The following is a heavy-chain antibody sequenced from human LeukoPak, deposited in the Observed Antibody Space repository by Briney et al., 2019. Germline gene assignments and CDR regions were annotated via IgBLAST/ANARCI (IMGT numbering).Heavy chain of an antibody. CDR1: GFTLSENN. D-gene: IGHD5-12*01. V-gene: IGHV3-30-3*01. CDR2: ISNDGNSK. J-gene: IGHJ4*02. Sequence: GMSLRLSCAASGFTLSENNVHWVRQAPGKGLEWVALISNDGNSKDYADPVKGRFTLSGDNSKTTVYLQMNSLRAEDTAVYYCARDRSGFYSIDQWGQGTLVTVSP. CDR3: ARDRSGFYSIDQ.